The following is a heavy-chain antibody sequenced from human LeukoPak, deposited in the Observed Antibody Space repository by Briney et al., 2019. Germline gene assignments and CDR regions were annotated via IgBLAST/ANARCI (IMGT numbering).Heavy chain of an antibody. V-gene: IGHV1-69*04. CDR2: IIPILGIA. Sequence: VASVKVSCKASGGTFSSYAISWVRQAPGQGLEWMGRIIPILGIANYAQKFQGRVTITADKSTSTVYMELSSLRSEDTAVYYCARGNTIFDEGEFDYWGQGTLVTVSS. CDR3: ARGNTIFDEGEFDY. D-gene: IGHD3-3*01. CDR1: GGTFSSYA. J-gene: IGHJ4*02.